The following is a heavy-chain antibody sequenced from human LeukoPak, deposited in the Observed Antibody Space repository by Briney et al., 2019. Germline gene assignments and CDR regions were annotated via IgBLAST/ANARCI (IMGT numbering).Heavy chain of an antibody. Sequence: GGPLRLSCAASGFTFSSYGMHWVRQAPVKGLEWVAFIWYDGSNQDYADSVKGRFTISRDNYKNTLYLQMNSLRAEDTAVYYCARDFYGDFSKFDYWGQGTLVTVSS. V-gene: IGHV3-33*01. CDR1: GFTFSSYG. D-gene: IGHD4-17*01. J-gene: IGHJ4*02. CDR3: ARDFYGDFSKFDY. CDR2: IWYDGSNQ.